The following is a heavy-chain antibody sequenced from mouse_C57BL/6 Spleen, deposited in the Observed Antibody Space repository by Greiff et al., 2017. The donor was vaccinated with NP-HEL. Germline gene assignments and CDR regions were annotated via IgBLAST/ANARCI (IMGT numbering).Heavy chain of an antibody. CDR1: GYTFTDYY. CDR3: ARVGLLRPFYAMDY. V-gene: IGHV1-26*01. CDR2: INPNNGGT. D-gene: IGHD2-3*01. J-gene: IGHJ4*01. Sequence: VQLQQSGPELVKPGASVKISCKASGYTFTDYYMNWVKQSHGKSLEWIGDINPNNGGTSYNQKFKGKATLTVDKSSSTAYMELRSLTSEDSAVYYCARVGLLRPFYAMDYWGQGTSVTVSS.